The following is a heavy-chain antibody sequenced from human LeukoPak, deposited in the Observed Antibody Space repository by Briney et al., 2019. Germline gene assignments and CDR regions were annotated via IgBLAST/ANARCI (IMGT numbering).Heavy chain of an antibody. J-gene: IGHJ4*02. V-gene: IGHV4-59*01. Sequence: SETLSLTCTVSGGSISSYYWSWIRQPPGKGLEWIGYIYYSGSTNYNPSLKSRVTISVDTSKYQFSLKLSSVTAADTAVYYCARGAWDSSWYFVEYYFDYWGQGTLVTVSS. D-gene: IGHD6-13*01. CDR3: ARGAWDSSWYFVEYYFDY. CDR2: IYYSGST. CDR1: GGSISSYY.